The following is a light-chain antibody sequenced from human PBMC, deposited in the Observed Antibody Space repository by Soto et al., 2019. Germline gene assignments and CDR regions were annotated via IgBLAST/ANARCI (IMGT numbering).Light chain of an antibody. CDR1: QSVSSY. J-gene: IGKJ1*01. V-gene: IGKV3-11*01. CDR2: DAS. Sequence: EIVLTQSPATLSLSPGERATLSCRASQSVSSYLAWNQQKPGQAPRLLIYDASNRATGIPARFSGRGSGTDSTLTIGSLEPEDFAVYYCQQRSNWQWTFGQGTKVEL. CDR3: QQRSNWQWT.